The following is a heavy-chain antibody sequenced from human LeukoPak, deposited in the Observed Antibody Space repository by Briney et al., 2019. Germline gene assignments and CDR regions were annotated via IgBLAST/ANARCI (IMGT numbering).Heavy chain of an antibody. CDR2: ISSSSSYI. CDR3: AREDGSGSYYLYYFDY. V-gene: IGHV3-21*01. J-gene: IGHJ4*02. D-gene: IGHD3-10*01. Sequence: GGSLRLSCAASGFTFSGYSMNWVRQAPGKGLEWVSPISSSSSYIYYADSVKGRFTISRDNAKNSLYLQMNSLRAEDTAVYYCAREDGSGSYYLYYFDYWGQGTLVTVSS. CDR1: GFTFSGYS.